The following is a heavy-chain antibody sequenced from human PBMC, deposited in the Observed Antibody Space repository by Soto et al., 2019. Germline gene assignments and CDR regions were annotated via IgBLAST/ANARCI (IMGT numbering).Heavy chain of an antibody. CDR3: ARVGGCSGGSCYLFDY. V-gene: IGHV4-4*02. Sequence: SETLSLTCAVSSGSISSSNWWSWVRQPPGKGLEWIGEIYHSGSTNYNPSLRSRVTISVDKSKNQFSLKLSSVTATDTAVYYCARVGGCSGGSCYLFDYWGQGTLVTVSS. CDR2: IYHSGST. J-gene: IGHJ4*02. D-gene: IGHD2-15*01. CDR1: SGSISSSNW.